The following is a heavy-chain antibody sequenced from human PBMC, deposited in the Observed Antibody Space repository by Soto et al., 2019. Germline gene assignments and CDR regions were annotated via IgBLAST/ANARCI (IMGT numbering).Heavy chain of an antibody. V-gene: IGHV3-23*01. CDR2: ITGSGRST. CDR1: GFTFSNYA. D-gene: IGHD4-17*01. J-gene: IGHJ1*01. CDR3: ANYYGNYAGGEVFQQ. Sequence: EVQLLESGGDLVQPGGSLTLSCALSGFTFSNYAMNWVRQAPGKGLEWVSAITGSGRSTYYAESVKGRFTISRDTSKNTLYLQMNSLRAEDTAVYYCANYYGNYAGGEVFQQWVQGTLVTVSS.